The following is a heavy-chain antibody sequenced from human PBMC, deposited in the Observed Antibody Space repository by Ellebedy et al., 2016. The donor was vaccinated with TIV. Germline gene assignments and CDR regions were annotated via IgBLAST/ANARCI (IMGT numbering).Heavy chain of an antibody. J-gene: IGHJ4*02. D-gene: IGHD5-24*01. CDR1: ESTFSRYG. CDR3: ATQLWNTEF. V-gene: IGHV3-23*01. CDR2: ISTTDGT. Sequence: GESLKISCEASESTFSRYGMRWVRPAPGKGLAWVSSISTTDGTHYADSVKGRFTISRHNPTNTLYLQMNSLRVEDKAVYYCATQLWNTEFWGQGTLVIVSS.